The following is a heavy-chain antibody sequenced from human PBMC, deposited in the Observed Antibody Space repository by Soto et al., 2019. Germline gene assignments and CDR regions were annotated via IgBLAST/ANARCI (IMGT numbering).Heavy chain of an antibody. CDR3: ARSGWFGELLPTPGWFDP. V-gene: IGHV4-28*01. Sequence: QVQLQESGPGLVKPSDTLSLTCAVSGYSISSSNWWGWIRQPPGKGLEWIGYIYYSGSTYYNPSLTSRVTMSVYTSKNQFSLKLSSVTAVDTAVYYCARSGWFGELLPTPGWFDPWGQGTLVTVSS. D-gene: IGHD3-10*01. J-gene: IGHJ5*02. CDR1: GYSISSSNW. CDR2: IYYSGST.